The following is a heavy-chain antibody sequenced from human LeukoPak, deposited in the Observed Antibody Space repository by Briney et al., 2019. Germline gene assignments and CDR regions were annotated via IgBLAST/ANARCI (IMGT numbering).Heavy chain of an antibody. Sequence: GGSLRLSCAASGLSFNNCWMHWVRQAPGKGLEWVSGISWNSGTIGYADSVKGRFTISRDNAKNSLYLQMNSLRAEDTALYFCAVDLYSSVWYGAFDMWGQGTMVTVST. V-gene: IGHV3-9*01. CDR2: ISWNSGTI. D-gene: IGHD6-19*01. CDR3: AVDLYSSVWYGAFDM. CDR1: GLSFNNCW. J-gene: IGHJ3*02.